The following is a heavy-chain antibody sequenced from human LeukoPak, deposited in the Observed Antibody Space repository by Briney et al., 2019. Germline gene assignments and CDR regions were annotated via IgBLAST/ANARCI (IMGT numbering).Heavy chain of an antibody. Sequence: NPGGSLRLSCAASGFTFSSYIMNWVRQAPGKGLEWVSSISSSSYIYCADSVKGRFTISRDNAKNSLYLQMNSLRAEDTAVYYCAREGSGSYYEDYYYMDVWGKGTTVTVSS. J-gene: IGHJ6*03. CDR1: GFTFSSYI. CDR3: AREGSGSYYEDYYYMDV. D-gene: IGHD3-10*01. V-gene: IGHV3-21*01. CDR2: ISSSSYI.